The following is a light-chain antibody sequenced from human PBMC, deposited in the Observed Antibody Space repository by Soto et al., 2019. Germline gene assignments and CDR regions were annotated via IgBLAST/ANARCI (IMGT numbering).Light chain of an antibody. Sequence: EIVMTQSPATLSVSPGERATLSCRASQSVSSNLAWYQQKPGQAPRNLIYGASTRATGIPARFSGSWSGTEFTLTISSLQSEDFAVYYYQQYNNWPPYTFGQGTKLEIK. J-gene: IGKJ2*01. CDR2: GAS. CDR1: QSVSSN. CDR3: QQYNNWPPYT. V-gene: IGKV3-15*01.